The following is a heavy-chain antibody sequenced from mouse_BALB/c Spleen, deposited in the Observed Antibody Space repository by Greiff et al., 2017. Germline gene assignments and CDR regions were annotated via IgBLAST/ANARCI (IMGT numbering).Heavy chain of an antibody. J-gene: IGHJ3*01. CDR3: ARGHYGNYEGFAY. V-gene: IGHV1-9*01. D-gene: IGHD2-1*01. CDR1: GYTFTSYV. Sequence: VQLQESGPELVKPGASVKMSCKASGYTFTSYVMHWVKQRPGHGLEWIGEILPGSGSTNYNEKFKGKATFTADTSSNTAYMQLSSLTSEDSAVYYCARGHYGNYEGFAYWGQGTLVTVSA. CDR2: ILPGSGST.